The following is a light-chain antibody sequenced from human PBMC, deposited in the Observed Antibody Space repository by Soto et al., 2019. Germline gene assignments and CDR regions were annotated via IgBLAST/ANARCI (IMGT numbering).Light chain of an antibody. V-gene: IGLV2-14*01. CDR1: SSDVGGYNY. CDR2: DVS. Sequence: QSALTQPASVSGSPGQSITISCTGTSSDVGGYNYVSWYQQYPAKAPKLMIYDVSSRPSGVSNRFSGSKSGNTASLTISGLQAEDEADYYCSSYTSSSTLGGVFGTGTKLTVL. J-gene: IGLJ1*01. CDR3: SSYTSSSTLGGV.